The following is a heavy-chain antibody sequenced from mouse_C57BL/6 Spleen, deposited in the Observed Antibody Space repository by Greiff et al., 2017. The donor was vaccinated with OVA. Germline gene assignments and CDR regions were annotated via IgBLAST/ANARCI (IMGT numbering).Heavy chain of an antibody. CDR1: GYTFTSYW. CDR2: IYPGSGST. V-gene: IGHV1-55*01. J-gene: IGHJ2*01. Sequence: VKLQQPGAELVKPGASVKMSCKASGYTFTSYWITWVKQRPGQGLEWIGDIYPGSGSTNYNEKFKSKATLTVDTSSSTAYMQLSSLTSEDSAVYYCARPTYYGSSYDYWGQGTTRTVSS. D-gene: IGHD1-1*01. CDR3: ARPTYYGSSYDY.